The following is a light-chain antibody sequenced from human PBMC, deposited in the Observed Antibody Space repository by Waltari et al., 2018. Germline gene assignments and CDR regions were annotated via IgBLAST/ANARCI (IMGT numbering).Light chain of an antibody. CDR1: QSISSW. CDR2: KAA. J-gene: IGKJ4*02. Sequence: DIQMTQSPSTLSASVGDRVTITCRASQSISSWLAWYQQKPGNTPKLLIYKAASRESGIPARFSGSGSGTEFTLTISRLQPEDFATYYCQQYNSYSLTFGGGTKVEIK. V-gene: IGKV1-5*01. CDR3: QQYNSYSLT.